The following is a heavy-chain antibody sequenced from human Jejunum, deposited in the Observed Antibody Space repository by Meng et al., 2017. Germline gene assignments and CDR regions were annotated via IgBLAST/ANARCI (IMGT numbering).Heavy chain of an antibody. CDR2: ISFDGSNK. CDR1: GFTFSSYN. Sequence: QVQLVESGGGVVQPGRSLRLSCADSGFTFSSYNMHWVRQAPDKGLEWMAVISFDGSNKYYADSVKGRFTISRDNAKNTLYLQMDSLRAEDTAVYYCAKGHDSSGFDYWGQGTLVTVSS. CDR3: AKGHDSSGFDY. D-gene: IGHD3-22*01. V-gene: IGHV3-30*18. J-gene: IGHJ4*02.